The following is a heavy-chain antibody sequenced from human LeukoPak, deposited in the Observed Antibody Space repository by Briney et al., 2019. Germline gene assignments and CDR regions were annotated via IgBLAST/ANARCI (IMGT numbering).Heavy chain of an antibody. Sequence: SVKVSCKASGGTFSSYAISWVRQAPGQGLEWMGRIIPILGIANYAQKFQGRVTITADKSTSTAYMELSSLRSEDTAVYYCARDFGGWLQLKHLVYWGQGTLVTVSS. CDR1: GGTFSSYA. D-gene: IGHD5-24*01. CDR2: IIPILGIA. J-gene: IGHJ4*02. V-gene: IGHV1-69*04. CDR3: ARDFGGWLQLKHLVY.